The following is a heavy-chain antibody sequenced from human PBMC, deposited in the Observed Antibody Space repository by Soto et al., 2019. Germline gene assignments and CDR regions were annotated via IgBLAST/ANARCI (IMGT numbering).Heavy chain of an antibody. Sequence: EVQLVESGGGLVQPGGSLRLSCAASGFTFSSYAMHWVRQAPGKGLEYVSAISSNGGSTYYANSVKGRFTISRDNSKNTLYLQMGSVRAEDMAVYYCARGHRDIVVVRGAFDIWGQGTMVTVSS. V-gene: IGHV3-64*01. D-gene: IGHD2-15*01. CDR2: ISSNGGST. CDR3: ARGHRDIVVVRGAFDI. CDR1: GFTFSSYA. J-gene: IGHJ3*02.